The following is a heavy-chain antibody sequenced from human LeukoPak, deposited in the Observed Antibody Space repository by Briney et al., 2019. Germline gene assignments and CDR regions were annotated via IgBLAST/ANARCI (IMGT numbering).Heavy chain of an antibody. D-gene: IGHD5-18*01. J-gene: IGHJ4*02. V-gene: IGHV1-46*01. Sequence: VASVRVSCKASGYTFTSYYMHWVRQAPGQGLEWMGIINPSGGSTSYAQKFQGRVTMTRDTSTSTVYMELSSLRSEDTAVYYCARDPGRGYSYGHFDYWGQGTLVTVSS. CDR3: ARDPGRGYSYGHFDY. CDR1: GYTFTSYY. CDR2: INPSGGST.